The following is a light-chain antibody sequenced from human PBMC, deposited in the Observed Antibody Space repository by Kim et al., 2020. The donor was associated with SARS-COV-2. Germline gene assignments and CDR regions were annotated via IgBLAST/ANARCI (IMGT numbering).Light chain of an antibody. CDR1: QGIGND. CDR2: ATS. J-gene: IGKJ1*01. CDR3: LQDYNYPMT. V-gene: IGKV1-6*01. Sequence: GDRVTITCRASQGIGNDLGWFQQKPGKAPKLLIYATSSLQSGVPSRFSGSGFGTDFTLTISSLQPEDFATYYCLQDYNYPMTFGQGTKVDIK.